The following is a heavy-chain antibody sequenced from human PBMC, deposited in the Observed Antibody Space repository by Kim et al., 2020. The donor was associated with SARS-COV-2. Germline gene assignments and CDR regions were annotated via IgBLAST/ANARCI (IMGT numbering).Heavy chain of an antibody. CDR3: AREAVAGSFDY. Sequence: NTRYSQKFPARVSIPRDTSATTAYLELSGLRSEDTAVYYCAREAVAGSFDYWGQGTLVTVSS. V-gene: IGHV1-3*01. CDR2: NT. J-gene: IGHJ4*02. D-gene: IGHD6-19*01.